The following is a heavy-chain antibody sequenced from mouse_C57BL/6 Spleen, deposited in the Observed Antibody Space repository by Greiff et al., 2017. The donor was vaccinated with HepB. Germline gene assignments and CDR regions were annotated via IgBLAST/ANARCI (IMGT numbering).Heavy chain of an antibody. D-gene: IGHD3-2*02. Sequence: VKLMESGAELVKPGASVKISCKASGYAFSSYWMNWVKQRPGKGLEWIGQIYPGDGDTNYNGKFKGKATLTADKSSSTAYMQLSSLTSEDSAVYFCARGGSSGYPFDYWGQGTTLTVSS. J-gene: IGHJ2*01. V-gene: IGHV1-80*01. CDR1: GYAFSSYW. CDR2: IYPGDGDT. CDR3: ARGGSSGYPFDY.